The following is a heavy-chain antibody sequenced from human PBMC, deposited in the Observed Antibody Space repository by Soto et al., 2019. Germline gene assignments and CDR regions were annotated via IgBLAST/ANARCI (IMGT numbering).Heavy chain of an antibody. CDR1: GYSFTNYG. J-gene: IGHJ6*03. CDR3: ARDRGVAPPVAGNTHYYYYMDV. CDR2: ISGFNGNT. D-gene: IGHD6-19*01. Sequence: QDQLVQSGAEVKKPGASVTVSCKASGYSFTNYGITWVRQAHGQGLEWMGWISGFNGNTHYAQKLQGRVTMTTDASTSTAYMELRSLRSDETALYYCARDRGVAPPVAGNTHYYYYMDVWGKGTTVTVSS. V-gene: IGHV1-18*01.